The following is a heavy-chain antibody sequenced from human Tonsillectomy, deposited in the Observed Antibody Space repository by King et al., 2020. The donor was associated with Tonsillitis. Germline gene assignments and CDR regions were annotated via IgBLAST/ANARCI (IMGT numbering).Heavy chain of an antibody. V-gene: IGHV4-38-2*01. J-gene: IGHJ6*04. Sequence: VQLQESGPGLVKPSENLSLTCAVSGYSISSGYYWGWIRQPPGKGLEWIGSIYHSGSTYYNPSLKSRFTISVDTSKNQFSLKLSSVTAADTAVYYCARTSLGSGYYFYCGLDAWGKGTTVTVSS. CDR1: GYSISSGYY. CDR3: ARTSLGSGYYFYCGLDA. D-gene: IGHD1-26*01. CDR2: IYHSGST.